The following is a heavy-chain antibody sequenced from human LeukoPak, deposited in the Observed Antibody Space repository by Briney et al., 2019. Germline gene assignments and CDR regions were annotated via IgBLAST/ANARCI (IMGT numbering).Heavy chain of an antibody. CDR2: ISYDGSNK. CDR3: ARDEWFGELMNYYYYGMDV. J-gene: IGHJ6*04. CDR1: GFTFSSYA. Sequence: SGGSLRLSCAASGFTFSSYAMHWVRRAPGKGLEWVAVISYDGSNKYYADSVKGRFTISRDNSKNTLYLQMNSLRAEDTAVYYCARDEWFGELMNYYYYGMDVWGKGTTVTVSS. V-gene: IGHV3-30*04. D-gene: IGHD3-10*01.